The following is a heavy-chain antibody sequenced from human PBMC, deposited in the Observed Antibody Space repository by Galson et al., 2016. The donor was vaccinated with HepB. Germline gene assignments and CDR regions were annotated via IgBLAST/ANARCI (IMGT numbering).Heavy chain of an antibody. CDR2: IWNDGSNI. Sequence: SLRLSCAASGFTFSSYTLNWVRQAPGKGLEWITIIWNDGSNIYYADSVKGRFTISRDNSKNMLYLQMNSLRAEDTAVYYCARALGRGGYLIDQWGQGTLVTVSS. CDR1: GFTFSSYT. CDR3: ARALGRGGYLIDQ. J-gene: IGHJ4*02. D-gene: IGHD3-10*01. V-gene: IGHV3-33*08.